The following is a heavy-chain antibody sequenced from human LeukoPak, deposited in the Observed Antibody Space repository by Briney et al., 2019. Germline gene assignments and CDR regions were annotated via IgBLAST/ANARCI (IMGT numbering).Heavy chain of an antibody. J-gene: IGHJ4*02. CDR1: GGSISSYY. CDR2: IYYSGST. Sequence: SETLSLTCTVSGGSISSYYWSWIRQPPGKGLEWSGDIYYSGSTNYNPSLTSRVTISVDTSKNQFSLKLSSVTAADTAVYYCARASYYYGSGSYKAPWYFDYWGPGTLVTVSS. CDR3: ARASYYYGSGSYKAPWYFDY. D-gene: IGHD3-10*01. V-gene: IGHV4-59*01.